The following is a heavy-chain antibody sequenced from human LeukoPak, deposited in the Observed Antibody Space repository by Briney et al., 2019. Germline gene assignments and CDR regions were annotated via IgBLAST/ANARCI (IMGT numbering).Heavy chain of an antibody. J-gene: IGHJ4*02. V-gene: IGHV4-4*07. D-gene: IGHD3-22*01. CDR2: ISTSGST. Sequence: SETLSLTCTVSGCSISSYYWSWIRQPPGKGLESVGHISTSGSTDYNPSLKSRVTMSVDTSKNQFSLKLSSVTAADTAVYYCARVRYSDSSVLTRKRSYYFDYWGQGTLVTVSS. CDR3: ARVRYSDSSVLTRKRSYYFDY. CDR1: GCSISSYY.